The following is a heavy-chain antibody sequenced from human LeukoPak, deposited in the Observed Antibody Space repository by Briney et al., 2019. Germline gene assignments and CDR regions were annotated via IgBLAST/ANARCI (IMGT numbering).Heavy chain of an antibody. CDR2: IIPILGIA. CDR3: ARDRAVGATEEVLWDY. D-gene: IGHD1-26*01. V-gene: IGHV1-69*04. Sequence: ASVKVSCKASGGTFSSYAISWVRQAPGQGLEWMGRIIPILGIANYAQKFQGRVTITTDESTSTAYMELSSLRSEDTAVYYCARDRAVGATEEVLWDYWGQGTLVTVSS. CDR1: GGTFSSYA. J-gene: IGHJ4*02.